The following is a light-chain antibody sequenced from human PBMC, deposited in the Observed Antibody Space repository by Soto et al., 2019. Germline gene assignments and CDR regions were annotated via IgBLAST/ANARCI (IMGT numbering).Light chain of an antibody. Sequence: EILLTQSPATLSLSPGERATLSCRASQSVDRSLGWYQEKPGQAPRLLVYHATHRATGIPARFSGSGSGTDFTLNIDSVEADDFAVYYCQHYKNWPPITFGQGTRLEIK. J-gene: IGKJ5*01. CDR2: HAT. V-gene: IGKV3-11*01. CDR1: QSVDRS. CDR3: QHYKNWPPIT.